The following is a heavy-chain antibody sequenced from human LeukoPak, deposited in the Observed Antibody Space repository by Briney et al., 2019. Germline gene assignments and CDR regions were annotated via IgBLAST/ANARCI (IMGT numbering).Heavy chain of an antibody. CDR3: ARDLTEEDY. CDR1: GYTFTGYY. CDR2: ISPNSGGT. Sequence: ASVKVSYKASGYTFTGYYMHWVRQAPGQGLEWMGWISPNSGGTNYAQKFQGRVTMTRDTSISTAYMELSRLRSDDTAVYYCARDLTEEDYWGQGTLVTVSS. V-gene: IGHV1-2*02. J-gene: IGHJ4*02.